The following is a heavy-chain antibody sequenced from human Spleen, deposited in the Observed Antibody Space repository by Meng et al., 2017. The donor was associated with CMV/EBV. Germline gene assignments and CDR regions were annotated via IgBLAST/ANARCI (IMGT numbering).Heavy chain of an antibody. D-gene: IGHD3-10*01. Sequence: SVKVSCKASGYRFSDYDINWVRRATGQGLEWMGRIIPILDITNYAQKFQGRVTITADKSTSTAYMELSTLRSEDTAVYYCASAGSGLNYYYYYGMDVWGQGTTVTVSS. CDR1: GYRFSDYD. V-gene: IGHV1-69*04. J-gene: IGHJ6*02. CDR2: IIPILDIT. CDR3: ASAGSGLNYYYYYGMDV.